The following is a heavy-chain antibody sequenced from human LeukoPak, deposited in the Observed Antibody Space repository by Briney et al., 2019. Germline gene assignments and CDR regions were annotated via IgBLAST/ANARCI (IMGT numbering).Heavy chain of an antibody. V-gene: IGHV3-30-3*01. J-gene: IGHJ4*02. CDR3: AKDAY. CDR2: ISYDGSNK. Sequence: GGSLRLSCAASGFTFSSYAMHWVRQAPGKGLEWVAVISYDGSNKYYADSVKGRFTISRDNSKNTLYLQMNSLRAEDTAVYYCAKDAYWGQGTLVTVSS. CDR1: GFTFSSYA.